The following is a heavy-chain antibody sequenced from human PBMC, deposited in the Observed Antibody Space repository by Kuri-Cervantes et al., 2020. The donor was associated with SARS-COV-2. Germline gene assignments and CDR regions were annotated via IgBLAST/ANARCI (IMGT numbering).Heavy chain of an antibody. CDR1: GFTFSSYA. V-gene: IGHV3-23*01. CDR2: ISGSGGSI. CDR3: ARGAKEELVPQLAEYFQH. D-gene: IGHD6-6*01. J-gene: IGHJ1*01. Sequence: GGSLRLSCAASGFTFSSYAMSWVRQAPGKGLEWVSAISGSGGSIYYADSVKGRFTISRDNAKNSLYLQMNSLRAEDTAVYYCARGAKEELVPQLAEYFQHWGQGTLVTVSS.